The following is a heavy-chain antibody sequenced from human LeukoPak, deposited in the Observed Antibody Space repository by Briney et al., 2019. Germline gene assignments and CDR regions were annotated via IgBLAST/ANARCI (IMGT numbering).Heavy chain of an antibody. CDR3: ARRAGAYSHPYDY. CDR2: IFSST. V-gene: IGHV3-53*01. D-gene: IGHD4/OR15-4a*01. Sequence: GGSLRLSCAVSGFTVRSNAMSWVRQAPGKGLEWVSFIFSSTHYSDSVKGRFTISRDNSKNTLYLQMNSLRAEDTAVYYCARRAGAYSHPYDYWGQGTLVTVSS. CDR1: GFTVRSNA. J-gene: IGHJ4*02.